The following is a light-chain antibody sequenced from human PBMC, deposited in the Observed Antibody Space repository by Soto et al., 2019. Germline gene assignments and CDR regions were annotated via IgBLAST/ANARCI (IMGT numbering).Light chain of an antibody. CDR3: QQYNNWPRS. CDR2: GAS. Sequence: EIVMTQSRATLSVSPGERAIISYRASQSVSSNLAWYQQKPGQAPRLLIYGASTRATGIPARFSGSGSGTEVTLTISSLQSEDFAVYYCQQYNNWPRSFGQGTKLEIK. V-gene: IGKV3-15*01. CDR1: QSVSSN. J-gene: IGKJ2*01.